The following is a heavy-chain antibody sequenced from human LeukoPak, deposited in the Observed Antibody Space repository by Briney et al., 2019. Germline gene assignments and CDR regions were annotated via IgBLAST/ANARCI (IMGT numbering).Heavy chain of an antibody. CDR3: AKDRVYYYDSSGYPPGD. J-gene: IGHJ4*02. CDR1: GFTFSSYG. V-gene: IGHV3-30*18. Sequence: PGGSLRLPCAASGFTFSSYGMHWVRQAPGKGLEWVAVISYDGSNKYYADSVKGRFTISRDNSKNTLYLQMNGLRAEDTAVYYCAKDRVYYYDSSGYPPGDWGQGTLVTVSS. CDR2: ISYDGSNK. D-gene: IGHD3-22*01.